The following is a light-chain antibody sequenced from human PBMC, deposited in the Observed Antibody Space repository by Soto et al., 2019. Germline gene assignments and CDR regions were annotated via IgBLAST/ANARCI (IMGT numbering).Light chain of an antibody. CDR3: QQYRTSPST. CDR2: RAS. V-gene: IGKV4-1*01. CDR1: QSLLYTSNNRHY. J-gene: IGKJ5*01. Sequence: DIVMTQSPDSLAVSLGERATVNCRSSQSLLYTSNNRHYLAWFQQKAGQPPKLLIYRASTRESGVPDRFSGRGSGTDFTLTISSLQAEDVAFYYCQQYRTSPSTFGQGTRLQIK.